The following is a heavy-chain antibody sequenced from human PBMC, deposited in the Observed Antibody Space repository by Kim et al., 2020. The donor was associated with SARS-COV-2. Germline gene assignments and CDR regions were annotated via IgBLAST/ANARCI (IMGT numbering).Heavy chain of an antibody. CDR3: TTGGGYSTSYFLGY. V-gene: IGHV3-15*01. Sequence: GGSLRLSCAASGFTFSKAWMSWVRQAPGKGLEWVGRIKSKTDGGTTDYAAPVKGRFTISRDDSKNTLYLQMNSLKTEDTAVYYCTTGGGYSTSYFLGYWGQGTLVTVSS. D-gene: IGHD5-18*01. CDR1: GFTFSKAW. J-gene: IGHJ4*02. CDR2: IKSKTDGGTT.